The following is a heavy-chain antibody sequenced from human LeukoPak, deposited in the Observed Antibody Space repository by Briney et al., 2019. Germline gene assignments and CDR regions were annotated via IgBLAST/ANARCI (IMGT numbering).Heavy chain of an antibody. V-gene: IGHV4-59*01. CDR1: GGSISSYY. CDR2: IYYSGST. J-gene: IGHJ4*02. Sequence: PSETLSLTCTVSGGSISSYYWSWIRQPPGKGLEWIGYIYYSGSTNYNPSLKSRVTISVDTSKNQFSLKLGSVTAADTAVYYCARGKAEYYDFWSGTIFDYWGQGTLVTVSS. D-gene: IGHD3-3*01. CDR3: ARGKAEYYDFWSGTIFDY.